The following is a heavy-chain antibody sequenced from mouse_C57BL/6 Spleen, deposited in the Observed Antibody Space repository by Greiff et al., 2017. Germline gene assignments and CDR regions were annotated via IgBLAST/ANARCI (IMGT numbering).Heavy chain of an antibody. CDR3: ARRDYYGSSTGFAY. CDR2: IYPGDGDT. D-gene: IGHD1-1*01. V-gene: IGHV1-80*01. CDR1: GYAFSSYW. J-gene: IGHJ3*01. Sequence: VQLQQSGAELVKPGASVKISCKASGYAFSSYWMNWVKQRPGKGLEWIGQIYPGDGDTNYNGKFKGKAPLTAAKSSSTAYLQLSSLTSYDSAVYFWARRDYYGSSTGFAYWGQGTLVTVSA.